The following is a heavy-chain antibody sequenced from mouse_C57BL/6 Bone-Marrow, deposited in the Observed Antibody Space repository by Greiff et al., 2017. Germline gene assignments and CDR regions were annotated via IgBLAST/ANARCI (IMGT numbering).Heavy chain of an antibody. Sequence: EVNVVESGGDLVKPGGSLKLSCAASGFTFSSYGMSWVRPTPDKRLEWVATISSGGSYTYYPDSVKGRFTISRDNAKNTLYLQMSSLKSEDTAMYYCARIYSWYFDVWGTGTTVTVSS. V-gene: IGHV5-6*01. D-gene: IGHD1-1*01. J-gene: IGHJ1*03. CDR2: ISSGGSYT. CDR1: GFTFSSYG. CDR3: ARIYSWYFDV.